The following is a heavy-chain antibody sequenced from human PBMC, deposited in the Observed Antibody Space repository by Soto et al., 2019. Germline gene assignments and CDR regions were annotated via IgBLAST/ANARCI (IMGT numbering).Heavy chain of an antibody. V-gene: IGHV3-48*01. Sequence: GGSLRLSCAASGFTFSSYSMNWVRQAPGKGLEWVSYISSSSSTIYYPDSVKGRFTISRDNAKNSLYLQMNSLRAEDTAVYYCASSRPYGRGGFDYWGQGTLVTVSS. CDR2: ISSSSSTI. CDR3: ASSRPYGRGGFDY. CDR1: GFTFSSYS. J-gene: IGHJ4*02. D-gene: IGHD3-10*02.